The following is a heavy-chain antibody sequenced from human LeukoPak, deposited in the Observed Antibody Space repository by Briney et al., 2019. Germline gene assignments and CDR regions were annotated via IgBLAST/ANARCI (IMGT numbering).Heavy chain of an antibody. CDR3: ARDRALSGSYLKPFDY. J-gene: IGHJ4*02. CDR1: GFTFSSYA. CDR2: ISGSGSTI. D-gene: IGHD1-26*01. V-gene: IGHV3-23*01. Sequence: GGSLRLSCAASGFTFSSYAMSWVRQAPGKGLEWVSAISGSGSTIYYADSVKGRFTISRDNAKNSLYLQMNSLRAEDTAVYHCARDRALSGSYLKPFDYWGQGTLVTVSS.